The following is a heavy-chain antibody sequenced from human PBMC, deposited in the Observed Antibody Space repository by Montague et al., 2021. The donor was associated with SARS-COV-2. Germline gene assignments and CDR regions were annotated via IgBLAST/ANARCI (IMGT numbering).Heavy chain of an antibody. V-gene: IGHV4-4*07. CDR2: VYTTGST. Sequence: SETLSLTCTVSGEPISGFDWNWIRQPPGQGMEWIGLVYTTGSTNYNPTLNSRVTMSVETSKNQISLNLTSVTAADTAVYYCACEVVLAPYCFDYWGQGTLVTVSS. J-gene: IGHJ4*02. CDR3: ACEVVLAPYCFDY. CDR1: GEPISGFD. D-gene: IGHD2-21*01.